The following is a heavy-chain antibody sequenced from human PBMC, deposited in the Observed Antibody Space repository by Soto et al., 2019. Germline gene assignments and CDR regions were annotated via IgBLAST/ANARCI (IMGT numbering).Heavy chain of an antibody. CDR3: ARRGSGVTRGLHY. V-gene: IGHV3-74*01. J-gene: IGHJ4*02. CDR2: INTDGSRT. Sequence: EVQLVESGGGLVQPGGSLRLSCAASGFTFSSYWMHWVRQAPGKGLVWISRINTDGSRTSYVDSVQGRFTISRDNGKNTLFLQMNSLRGEDMAVYYCARRGSGVTRGLHYWGQGTLVTVSS. CDR1: GFTFSSYW. D-gene: IGHD2-15*01.